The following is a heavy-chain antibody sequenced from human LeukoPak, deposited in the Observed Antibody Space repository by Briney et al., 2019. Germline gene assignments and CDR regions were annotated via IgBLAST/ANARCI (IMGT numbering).Heavy chain of an antibody. CDR1: GGSISSSSYY. CDR3: AEEGYGGNHPTFDY. D-gene: IGHD4-23*01. Sequence: PSETLSLTCTVSGGSISSSSYYWGWIRQPPGKGLEWIGSIYYSGSTYYNPSLKSRVTISVDTSKNQFSLKLSSVTAADTAVYYCAEEGYGGNHPTFDYWGQGTLVTVSS. CDR2: IYYSGST. J-gene: IGHJ4*02. V-gene: IGHV4-39*01.